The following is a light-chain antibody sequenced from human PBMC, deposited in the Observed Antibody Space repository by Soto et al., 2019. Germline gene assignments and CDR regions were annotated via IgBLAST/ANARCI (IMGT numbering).Light chain of an antibody. J-gene: IGLJ1*01. Sequence: QSALTQPASVSGSPGQSITISCTGTSSDVGGYNYVSWYQQHPGKAPKLMIYEVINRPSGVSNRFSGSKSGNTASLTISGLQAEDEADYHCCSYAGSYTYVFGPGTKGTVL. CDR1: SSDVGGYNY. CDR3: CSYAGSYTYV. V-gene: IGLV2-14*01. CDR2: EVI.